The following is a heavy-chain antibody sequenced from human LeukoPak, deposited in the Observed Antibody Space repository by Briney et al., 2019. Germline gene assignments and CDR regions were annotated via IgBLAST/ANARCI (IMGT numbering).Heavy chain of an antibody. CDR3: ARDREVRGVIIGDFDY. V-gene: IGHV3-23*01. CDR2: ISGSGGST. J-gene: IGHJ4*02. Sequence: PGGSLRLSCAASRFTFSNFAMSWVRQAPGKGLEWVSAISGSGGSTYYADSVKGRFTISRDNSKNTLYLQMNSLRAEDTAVYYCARDREVRGVIIGDFDYWGQGTLVTVSS. D-gene: IGHD3-10*01. CDR1: RFTFSNFA.